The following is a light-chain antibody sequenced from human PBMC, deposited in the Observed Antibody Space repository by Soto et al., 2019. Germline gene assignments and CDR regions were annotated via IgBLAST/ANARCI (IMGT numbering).Light chain of an antibody. CDR1: QSISSW. Sequence: DIQMTQSPSTLSASIGDRVTITCRASQSISSWLAWYKQKPGKAPKLLIYKASSLESGVPSRFTGSGSGTEFTLTSSSLQPDDVATYYCQQYNSYWTFGQGTKVEIK. CDR2: KAS. V-gene: IGKV1-5*03. CDR3: QQYNSYWT. J-gene: IGKJ1*01.